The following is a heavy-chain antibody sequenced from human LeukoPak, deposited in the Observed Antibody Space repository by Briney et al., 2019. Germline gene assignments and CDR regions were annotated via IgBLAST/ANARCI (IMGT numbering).Heavy chain of an antibody. CDR3: ARDRDWYFDL. CDR1: GFSFSSYN. CDR2: ISGTSTYI. Sequence: GGSLRLSCAASGFSFSSYNMNWVRQAPGKGPEWVSSISGTSTYIYYANSVKGRFTVSRDNAKNSLYLLVSSLRAEDTAVYYCARDRDWYFDLWGRGTLVTVSS. J-gene: IGHJ2*01. V-gene: IGHV3-21*01.